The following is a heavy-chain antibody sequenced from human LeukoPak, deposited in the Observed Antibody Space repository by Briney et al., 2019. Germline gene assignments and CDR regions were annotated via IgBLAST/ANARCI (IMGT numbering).Heavy chain of an antibody. CDR3: ARDSPHDAFDI. CDR2: IYYSGST. J-gene: IGHJ3*02. Sequence: PSETLSLTCTVSGGSISSYYWSWIRQPPGKGLEWIGYIYYSGSTNYNPSLKSRVTISVDTSKNQFSLKLSSVTAADTAVYYCARDSPHDAFDIWGQGTMVTVSS. CDR1: GGSISSYY. V-gene: IGHV4-59*01.